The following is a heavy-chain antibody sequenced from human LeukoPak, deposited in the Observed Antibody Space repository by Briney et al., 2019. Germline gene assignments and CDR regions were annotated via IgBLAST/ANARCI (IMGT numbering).Heavy chain of an antibody. V-gene: IGHV3-64*01. D-gene: IGHD3-10*01. CDR2: ISTNGGST. J-gene: IGHJ6*03. CDR1: GFTFSSYT. CDR3: AREREGRYSDSGIYYYYYYMDV. Sequence: RGSLRLSCAASGFTFSSYTLHWVRQAPGKGLEYVSGISTNGGSTYYAKSVKGRFTISRDDSKDTLYLQMGSLRAEDMAVYYCAREREGRYSDSGIYYYYYYMDVWGKGTTVTVSS.